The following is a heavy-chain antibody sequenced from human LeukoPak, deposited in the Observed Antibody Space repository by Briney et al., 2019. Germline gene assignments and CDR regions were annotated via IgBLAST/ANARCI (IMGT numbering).Heavy chain of an antibody. D-gene: IGHD3-22*01. J-gene: IGHJ6*02. CDR2: ISAYNGNT. V-gene: IGHV1-18*01. Sequence: ASVKVSCKASGGTFSSYAISWVRQAPGQGLEWMGWISAYNGNTNYAQKLQGRVTMTTDTSTSTAYMELRSLRSDDTAVYYCAREMPYYYDSSGSTAYYYGMDVWGQGTTVTVSS. CDR1: GGTFSSYA. CDR3: AREMPYYYDSSGSTAYYYGMDV.